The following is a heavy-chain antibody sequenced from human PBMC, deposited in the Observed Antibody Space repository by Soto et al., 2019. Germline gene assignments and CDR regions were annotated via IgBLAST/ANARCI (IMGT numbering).Heavy chain of an antibody. CDR1: GFTFSSYA. V-gene: IGHV3-30-3*01. Sequence: GGSLRLSCAASGFTFSSYAMHWVRQAPGKGLEWVAVISYDGSNKYYADSVKGRFTISRDNSKNTLYLQMNSLRAEDTAVYYCARDLGYYYDSSGSLPLDYWGQGTLVTVSS. D-gene: IGHD3-22*01. CDR3: ARDLGYYYDSSGSLPLDY. J-gene: IGHJ4*02. CDR2: ISYDGSNK.